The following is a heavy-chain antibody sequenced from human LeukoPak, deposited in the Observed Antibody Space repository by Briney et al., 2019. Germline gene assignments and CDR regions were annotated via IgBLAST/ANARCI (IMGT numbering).Heavy chain of an antibody. CDR2: INHSGST. J-gene: IGHJ5*02. CDR3: ARGSYSSSWYRGRFDP. CDR1: GGSFSGYY. Sequence: SETLSLTCAVYGGSFSGYYWSWIRQPPGKGLEWIGEINHSGSTNYNPSLKSRVTISVDTSKNQFSLKLSSGTAADTAVYYCARGSYSSSWYRGRFDPWGQGTLVTVSS. V-gene: IGHV4-34*01. D-gene: IGHD6-13*01.